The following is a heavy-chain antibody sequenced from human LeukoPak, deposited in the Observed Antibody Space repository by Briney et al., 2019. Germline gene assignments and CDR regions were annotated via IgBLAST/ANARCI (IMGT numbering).Heavy chain of an antibody. D-gene: IGHD3-3*02. CDR3: ARDYILPLETDNGDGFAI. V-gene: IGHV1-18*01. J-gene: IGHJ3*02. Sequence: ASVKVSCKASGYTFRQYSISWVRQAPGKGFEWMGWVSPSHTTRVYAQEFQGRVTMTADTNTNTVSMELRSLRFDDTAVYFCARDYILPLETDNGDGFAIWGQGTVVTVS. CDR1: GYTFRQYS. CDR2: VSPSHTTR.